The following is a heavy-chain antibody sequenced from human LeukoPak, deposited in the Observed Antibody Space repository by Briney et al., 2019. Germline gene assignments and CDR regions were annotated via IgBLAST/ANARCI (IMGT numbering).Heavy chain of an antibody. CDR2: ISYDGSNK. CDR1: GFTFSSYG. CDR3: AKDIYGDIVVVPAGFDY. V-gene: IGHV3-30*18. J-gene: IGHJ4*02. D-gene: IGHD2-2*01. Sequence: PGRSLRLSCAASGFTFSSYGMHWVRQAPGKGLEWVAVISYDGSNKYYADSVKGRFTISRDNSKNTLYLQMNSLRAEDTAVYYCAKDIYGDIVVVPAGFDYWGQGTLVTVSS.